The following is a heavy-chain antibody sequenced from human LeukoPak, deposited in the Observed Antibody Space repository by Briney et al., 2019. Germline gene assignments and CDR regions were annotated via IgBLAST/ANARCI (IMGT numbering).Heavy chain of an antibody. CDR2: IYSDSGDT. D-gene: IGHD2-15*01. J-gene: IGHJ4*02. V-gene: IGHV1-2*04. CDR3: ARSAGSAFFDY. CDR1: GYTFTGFY. Sequence: EVSVKVSCKASGYTFTGFYIHWVRQAPGQGLEWMGWIYSDSGDTNYAQKFQGWVTMTRDTSISTAYMELSRLTSDDTAVYYCARSAGSAFFDYWGQGTLVTVSS.